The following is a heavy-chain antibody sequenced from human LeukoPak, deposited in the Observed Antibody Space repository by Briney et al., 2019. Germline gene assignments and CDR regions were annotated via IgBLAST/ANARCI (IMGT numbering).Heavy chain of an antibody. V-gene: IGHV4-38-2*02. Sequence: PSETLSLTCTVSGYSISSGYYWGWIRQPPGKGLEWLASIYHSGTIYYNPSLKSRVTISVDTSKNQFSLKLTSVTAAETAVYYCARGLGRQQLVSPFDYWGQGTLVTVSS. CDR2: IYHSGTI. CDR1: GYSISSGYY. D-gene: IGHD6-13*01. CDR3: ARGLGRQQLVSPFDY. J-gene: IGHJ4*02.